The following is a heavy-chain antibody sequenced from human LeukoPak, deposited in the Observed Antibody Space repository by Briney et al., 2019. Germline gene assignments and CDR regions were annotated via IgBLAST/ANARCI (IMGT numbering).Heavy chain of an antibody. V-gene: IGHV1-18*01. D-gene: IGHD6-13*01. Sequence: GASVKVSCKAPGYTFTSYGISWVRQAPGQGLEWMGWISAYNGNTNYAQKLQGRVTMTTDTSTSTAYMELRSLRSDDTAVYYCARAVSIAAAGTVDYWGQGTLVTVSS. CDR1: GYTFTSYG. J-gene: IGHJ4*02. CDR3: ARAVSIAAAGTVDY. CDR2: ISAYNGNT.